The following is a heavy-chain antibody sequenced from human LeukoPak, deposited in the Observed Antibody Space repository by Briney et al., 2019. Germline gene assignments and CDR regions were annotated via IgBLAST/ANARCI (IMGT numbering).Heavy chain of an antibody. Sequence: GGSLRLSCAASGFTLSSYWMHWVRQAPGKGLVWVSRISSDGSITTYAESVKGRFTISRDDAKNTLFLQMNSLRAEDTAVYYCARGGRGNYRFDHWGQGTLVTVSS. CDR1: GFTLSSYW. CDR2: ISSDGSIT. CDR3: ARGGRGNYRFDH. D-gene: IGHD1-26*01. J-gene: IGHJ4*02. V-gene: IGHV3-74*01.